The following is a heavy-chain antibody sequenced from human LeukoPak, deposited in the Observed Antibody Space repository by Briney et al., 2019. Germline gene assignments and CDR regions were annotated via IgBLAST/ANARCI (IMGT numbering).Heavy chain of an antibody. Sequence: PSETLSLTCTVSGGSISSSSYYWGWIRQPPGKGLEWIGSIYYSGSTYYNPSLKSRVTISVDTSKNRFSLKLSSVTAADTAVYYCARHYSSSWAVYYYYMDVWGKGITVTVSS. CDR3: ARHYSSSWAVYYYYMDV. CDR2: IYYSGST. D-gene: IGHD6-13*01. V-gene: IGHV4-39*01. CDR1: GGSISSSSYY. J-gene: IGHJ6*03.